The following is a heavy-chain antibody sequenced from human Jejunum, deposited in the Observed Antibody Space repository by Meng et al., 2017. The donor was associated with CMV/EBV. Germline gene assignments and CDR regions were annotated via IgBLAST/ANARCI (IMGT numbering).Heavy chain of an antibody. CDR2: INWNGDST. D-gene: IGHD1-26*01. CDR3: ARHPGSYYVDWFDP. V-gene: IGHV3-20*03. CDR1: GFSFGCYA. J-gene: IGHJ5*02. Sequence: GFSFGCYALSSVRPAPGKGLEWVSGINWNGDSTGYADSVKGRFFISRDNAKNSLYMQMNSLRAEDTALYYCARHPGSYYVDWFDPWGQGTLVTVSS.